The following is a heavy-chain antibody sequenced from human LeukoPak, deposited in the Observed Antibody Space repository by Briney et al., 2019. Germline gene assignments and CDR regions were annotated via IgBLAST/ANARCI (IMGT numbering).Heavy chain of an antibody. D-gene: IGHD6-19*01. V-gene: IGHV3-30*03. CDR1: GFTVSSNY. J-gene: IGHJ4*02. CDR2: ISYDGSNK. CDR3: ARDGRPGIAVAGTFDY. Sequence: GGSLRLSCAASGFTVSSNYMSWVRQAPGKGLEWVAVISYDGSNKYYADSVKGRFTISRDNSKNTLYLQMNSLRAEDTAVYYCARDGRPGIAVAGTFDYWGQGTLVTVSS.